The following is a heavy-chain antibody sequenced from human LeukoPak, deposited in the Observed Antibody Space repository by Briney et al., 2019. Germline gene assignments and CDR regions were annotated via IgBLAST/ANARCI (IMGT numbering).Heavy chain of an antibody. V-gene: IGHV3-30*02. CDR2: IRYDGSNK. J-gene: IGHJ6*02. CDR1: GFTFSSYG. D-gene: IGHD1-14*01. CDR3: AKPEGPMAYYYYGMDV. Sequence: PGGSLRLSCAASGFTFSSYGMHWVRQAPGKGLEWVAFIRYDGSNKYYADSVKGRFTISRDNSKNTLYLQMNSLRAEDTAVYYCAKPEGPMAYYYYGMDVWGQGTTVTVSS.